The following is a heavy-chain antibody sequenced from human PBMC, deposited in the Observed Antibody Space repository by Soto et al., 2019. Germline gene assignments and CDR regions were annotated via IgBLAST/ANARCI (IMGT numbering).Heavy chain of an antibody. V-gene: IGHV3-23*01. D-gene: IGHD6-13*01. J-gene: IGHJ4*02. Sequence: PVGSLRLSCAASGFTFSSYAMSWVRQAPGKGLEWVSAISGSGGSTYYADSVKGRFTISRDNSKNTLYLQMNSLRAEDTAVYYCANRIAAAGGGYWGQGTLVTVSS. CDR1: GFTFSSYA. CDR2: ISGSGGST. CDR3: ANRIAAAGGGY.